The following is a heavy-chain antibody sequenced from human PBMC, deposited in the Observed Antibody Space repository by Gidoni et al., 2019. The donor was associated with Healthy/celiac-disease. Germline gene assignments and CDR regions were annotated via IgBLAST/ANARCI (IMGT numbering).Heavy chain of an antibody. Sequence: QVQLVQSGAEVKKPGASVKVSCKASGYTFTSYGISWVRQAPGQGLEWMGWISAYNGNTNYAQELQRRVTITTDTSTSTAYMKLRSLRSDDTAVYYCARASRFGGHGDYWGQGTLVTVSS. CDR2: ISAYNGNT. CDR1: GYTFTSYG. J-gene: IGHJ4*02. V-gene: IGHV1-18*01. CDR3: ARASRFGGHGDY. D-gene: IGHD3-10*01.